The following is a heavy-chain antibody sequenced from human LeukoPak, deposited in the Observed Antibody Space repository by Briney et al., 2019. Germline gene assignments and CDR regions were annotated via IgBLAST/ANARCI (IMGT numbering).Heavy chain of an antibody. Sequence: ASVKVSCKASGYTFTSYDINWVRQATGQGLEWMGWMNPNSGNTGYAQKFQGRVTITADESTSTAYMELSSLRSEDTAVYYCAANDNSDAFDIWGQGTMVTVSS. V-gene: IGHV1-8*01. CDR2: MNPNSGNT. D-gene: IGHD3-9*01. CDR3: AANDNSDAFDI. CDR1: GYTFTSYD. J-gene: IGHJ3*02.